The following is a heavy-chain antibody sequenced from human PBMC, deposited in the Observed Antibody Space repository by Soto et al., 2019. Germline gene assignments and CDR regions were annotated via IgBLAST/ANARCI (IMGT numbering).Heavy chain of an antibody. V-gene: IGHV3-30-3*01. CDR1: GFTFSSYA. CDR2: ISYDGSNK. D-gene: IGHD6-6*01. CDR3: ARDTGVETIAARPPYYYYGMDV. Sequence: QVQLVESGGGVVQPGRSLRLSCAASGFTFSSYAMHWVRQAPGKGLEWVAVISYDGSNKYYADSVKGRFTISRDNSKNKQYLQMNRLRPEDTAVYYCARDTGVETIAARPPYYYYGMDVWGQGTTVTVSS. J-gene: IGHJ6*02.